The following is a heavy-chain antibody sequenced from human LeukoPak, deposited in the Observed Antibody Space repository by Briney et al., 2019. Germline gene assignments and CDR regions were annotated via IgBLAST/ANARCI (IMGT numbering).Heavy chain of an antibody. D-gene: IGHD6-13*01. Sequence: PGGSLRLSCAASGFTFSSCWMSWVRQAPGKGLEWVAVISYDGSNKYYADSVKGRFTISRDNSKNTLYLQMNSLRAEDTAVYYCFSSSWIDFDYWGQGTLVTVSS. J-gene: IGHJ4*02. V-gene: IGHV3-30-3*01. CDR2: ISYDGSNK. CDR3: FSSSWIDFDY. CDR1: GFTFSSCW.